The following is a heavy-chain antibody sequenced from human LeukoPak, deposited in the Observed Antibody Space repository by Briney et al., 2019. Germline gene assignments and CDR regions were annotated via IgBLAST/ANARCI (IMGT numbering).Heavy chain of an antibody. D-gene: IGHD3-16*01. CDR2: IKEDGSEY. Sequence: GGSLRLSCAASGFTVSSNYMTWVRQAPGKGLEWVANIKEDGSEYNYVDSVKGRFTISRDNAKKSLYLQMNSLRAEDTAVYYCARDSAYFRFDYWGQGTLVTVSS. CDR3: ARDSAYFRFDY. CDR1: GFTVSSNY. J-gene: IGHJ4*02. V-gene: IGHV3-7*01.